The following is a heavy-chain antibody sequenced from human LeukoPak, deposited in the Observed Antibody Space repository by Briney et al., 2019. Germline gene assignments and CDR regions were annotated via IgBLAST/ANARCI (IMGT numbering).Heavy chain of an antibody. Sequence: ASVKVSCKASGYTFTGLYMHWVRQAPGQGLEWMGWINPNSGGTSYAQKFQGRVTMTRDTSISTAYMELSSLRSDDTAVYYCARGSRTKDDSTSYAFDYWGQGTLVTVSS. D-gene: IGHD3-22*01. V-gene: IGHV1-2*02. CDR2: INPNSGGT. J-gene: IGHJ4*02. CDR1: GYTFTGLY. CDR3: ARGSRTKDDSTSYAFDY.